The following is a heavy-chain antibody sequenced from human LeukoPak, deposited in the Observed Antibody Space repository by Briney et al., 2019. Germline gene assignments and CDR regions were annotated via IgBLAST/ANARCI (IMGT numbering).Heavy chain of an antibody. CDR2: INQDGSDK. Sequence: GGPLRLSCAASEFIFSSYWMSWVRQAPGKGLEWVATINQDGSDKYYVDSVKGRFTISRDNAKDSLYLQMNSLRVEDTAVYYCARDGSGVYDSRGGDYWGQGTLVTVSS. CDR3: ARDGSGVYDSRGGDY. D-gene: IGHD3-22*01. CDR1: EFIFSSYW. J-gene: IGHJ4*02. V-gene: IGHV3-7*01.